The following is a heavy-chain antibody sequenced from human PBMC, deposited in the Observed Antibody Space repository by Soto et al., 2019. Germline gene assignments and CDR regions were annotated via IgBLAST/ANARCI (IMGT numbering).Heavy chain of an antibody. CDR2: IYYIGST. Sequence: PSETLSLTCTVSGGSISSYYWSWIRQPPGKGLEWIGYIYYIGSTNSNPSLKSRVTISVDTSKNQFSLKLSSVTAADTAVYYCARARGPRQYYDFWSGYPDAFDIWGQGTMVTV. J-gene: IGHJ3*02. V-gene: IGHV4-59*01. CDR3: ARARGPRQYYDFWSGYPDAFDI. D-gene: IGHD3-3*01. CDR1: GGSISSYY.